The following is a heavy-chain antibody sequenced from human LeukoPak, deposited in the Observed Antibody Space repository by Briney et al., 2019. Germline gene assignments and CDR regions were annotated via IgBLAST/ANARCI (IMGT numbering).Heavy chain of an antibody. CDR2: ISGSGGST. D-gene: IGHD6-19*01. Sequence: PGGSLRLSCAASGFTFSSYGMSWVRQAPGKGLEWVSAISGSGGSTYYADSVKGRFTISRDNSKNTLYLQMDSLRAEDTAVYYCAKDGAVAVAPYWGQGTLVTVSS. J-gene: IGHJ4*02. CDR3: AKDGAVAVAPY. CDR1: GFTFSSYG. V-gene: IGHV3-23*01.